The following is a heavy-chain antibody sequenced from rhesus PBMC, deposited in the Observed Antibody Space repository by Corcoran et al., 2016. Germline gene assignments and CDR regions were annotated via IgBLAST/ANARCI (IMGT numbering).Heavy chain of an antibody. Sequence: QVQLQESGPGLVKPSETLSLTCAVSGASISGYWWNWIRQPPGQGLEGIGEINGNSGSTNYNPSLKSRVTISKDASKNQFSLKLSSVTAADTAVYYCARDTIAGTTWLDYWGQGVLVTVSS. V-gene: IGHV4-80*01. J-gene: IGHJ4*01. CDR2: INGNSGST. CDR1: GASISGYW. D-gene: IGHD1-20*01. CDR3: ARDTIAGTTWLDY.